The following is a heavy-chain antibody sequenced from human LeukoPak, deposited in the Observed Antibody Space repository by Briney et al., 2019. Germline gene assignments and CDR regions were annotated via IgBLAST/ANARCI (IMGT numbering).Heavy chain of an antibody. D-gene: IGHD2-2*01. CDR3: AIQRGTSCREYFQH. CDR1: RFTFSSYW. V-gene: IGHV3-74*01. J-gene: IGHJ1*01. CDR2: INSDGSST. Sequence: PGGSLRLSCAASRFTFSSYWMHWVRQAPGKGLVWVSRINSDGSSTSYADSVKGRFTISRDNAKNTLYLQMNSLRAEDTAVYYCAIQRGTSCREYFQHWGQGTLVTVSS.